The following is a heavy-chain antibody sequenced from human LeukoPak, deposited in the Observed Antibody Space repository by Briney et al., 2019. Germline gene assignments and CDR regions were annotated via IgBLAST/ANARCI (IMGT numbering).Heavy chain of an antibody. D-gene: IGHD1-26*01. CDR3: ARGGSPPEALGDAFDI. CDR1: GFTFSSYW. Sequence: GGSLRLSCATSGFTFSSYWMHWVRQGPGKGLVRVSRINSDGSDTRYADSVKGRFTISRDNAKNTLSLQMNSLRVEDTAVYFCARGGSPPEALGDAFDIWGQGTMVTVSS. CDR2: INSDGSDT. J-gene: IGHJ3*02. V-gene: IGHV3-74*01.